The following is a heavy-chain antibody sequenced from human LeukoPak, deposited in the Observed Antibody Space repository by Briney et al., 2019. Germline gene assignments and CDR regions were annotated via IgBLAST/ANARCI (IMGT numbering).Heavy chain of an antibody. CDR1: GYSFTSYW. CDR3: AXLAFERXXMXRGVXTPDYYYYMDV. D-gene: IGHD3-10*01. CDR2: IYPGDSDT. Sequence: GESLKISCKGSGYSFTSYWIGWVRQMPGKGLEWMGIIYPGDSDTRYSPSFQGQVTISADKSISTAYLQWSSLKASDTAMYYCAXLAFERXXMXRGVXTPDYYYYMDVWGKGTTVTVSS. J-gene: IGHJ6*03. V-gene: IGHV5-51*01.